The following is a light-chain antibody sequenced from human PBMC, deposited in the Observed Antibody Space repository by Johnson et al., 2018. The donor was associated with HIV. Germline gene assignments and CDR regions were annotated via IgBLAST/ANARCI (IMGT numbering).Light chain of an antibody. J-gene: IGLJ1*01. CDR1: SSNIGNNY. CDR3: GTWDSSLSARV. Sequence: QLVLTQPPSVSAAPGQKVTISCSGSSSNIGNNYVSWYQQLPGTAPKLLIYENNKRPSGIPDRFSGSKYGTSATLGITGLQTGDEADYYCGTWDSSLSARVFGTGTKVTVL. CDR2: ENN. V-gene: IGLV1-51*02.